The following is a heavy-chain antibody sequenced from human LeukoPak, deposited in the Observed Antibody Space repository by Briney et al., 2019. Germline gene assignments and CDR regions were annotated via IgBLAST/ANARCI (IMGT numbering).Heavy chain of an antibody. V-gene: IGHV4-61*10. D-gene: IGHD3-22*01. CDR1: GDSISSGDYY. CDR2: IYYSGST. J-gene: IGHJ4*02. CDR3: ARDSPYYYDSSGYYLYYFDY. Sequence: SETLSLTCTVSGDSISSGDYYWSWIRQPAGKGLEWIGYIYYSGSTNYNPSLKSRVTISVDTSKNQFSLKLSSVTAADTAVYYCARDSPYYYDSSGYYLYYFDYWGQGTLVTVSS.